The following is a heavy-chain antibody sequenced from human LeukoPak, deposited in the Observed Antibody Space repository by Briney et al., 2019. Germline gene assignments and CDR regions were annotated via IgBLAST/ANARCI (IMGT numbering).Heavy chain of an antibody. CDR2: ISGSGVST. CDR3: AKGPLLWD. D-gene: IGHD2/OR15-2a*01. V-gene: IGHV3-23*01. Sequence: GGSLRLSCTASGFIFSSSAMSWVRQAPGKGLEWVSSISGSGVSTYYADSVKGRFTVSRDNSKNTLYLQMNSLRAEDTAVYYCAKGPLLWDWGQGTLVTVSS. J-gene: IGHJ4*02. CDR1: GFIFSSSA.